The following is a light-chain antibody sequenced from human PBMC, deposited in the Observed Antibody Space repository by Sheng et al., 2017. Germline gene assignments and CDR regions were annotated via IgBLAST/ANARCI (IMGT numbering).Light chain of an antibody. CDR2: KAS. Sequence: DIQMTQSPSTLSASVGDRVSITCRASQNINTWLAWYQQKPGKAPKVLIYKASSLESGVPSRFSGSGSGTEFTLSISSLQPDDFGTYYCQQYNDYWWTFGQGTKVDIK. V-gene: IGKV1-5*03. CDR1: QNINTW. CDR3: QQYNDYWWT. J-gene: IGKJ1*01.